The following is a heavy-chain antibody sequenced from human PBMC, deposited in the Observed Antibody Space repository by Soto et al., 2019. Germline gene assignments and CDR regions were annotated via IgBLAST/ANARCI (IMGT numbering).Heavy chain of an antibody. D-gene: IGHD3-3*01. CDR2: ISGSGGST. Sequence: GGSLRLSCAASGFTFSSYSMSWVRQAPGKGLEWVSAISGSGGSTYYADSVKGRFTISRDNSKNTLYLQMNSLRAEDTAVYYCAKHRDFWSGYVGYWGQRTLVTVSS. V-gene: IGHV3-23*01. J-gene: IGHJ4*02. CDR1: GFTFSSYS. CDR3: AKHRDFWSGYVGY.